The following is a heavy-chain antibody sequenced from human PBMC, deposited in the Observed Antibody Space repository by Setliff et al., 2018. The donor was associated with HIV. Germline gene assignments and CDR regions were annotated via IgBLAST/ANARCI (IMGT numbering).Heavy chain of an antibody. CDR3: ARSRAAGFDY. CDR1: GFTFSSYS. CDR2: ISSSSSTI. D-gene: IGHD6-13*01. J-gene: IGHJ4*02. V-gene: IGHV3-48*01. Sequence: GGSLRLSCAASGFTFSSYSMNWVRQAPGKGLEWASYISSSSSTIYYADSVKGRFTISSDNAKNSLYLQMNSLRAEDTAVYYCARSRAAGFDYWGQGTLVTVSS.